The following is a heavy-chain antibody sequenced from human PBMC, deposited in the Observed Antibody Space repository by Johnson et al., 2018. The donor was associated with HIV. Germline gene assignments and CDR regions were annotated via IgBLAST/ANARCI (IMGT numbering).Heavy chain of an antibody. CDR1: GFTVSSNY. CDR2: ISGSGGST. D-gene: IGHD2-15*01. CDR3: VAEVARGAPHAFDI. Sequence: MQLVESGGGLVQPGGSLRLSCAASGFTVSSNYMSWVRQAPGKGLEWVSVISGSGGSTNYADSVKGRFTISRENSRNTLYLQMHSLRAEDTAVYYCVAEVARGAPHAFDIWGQGTMVTVSS. J-gene: IGHJ3*02. V-gene: IGHV3-23*04.